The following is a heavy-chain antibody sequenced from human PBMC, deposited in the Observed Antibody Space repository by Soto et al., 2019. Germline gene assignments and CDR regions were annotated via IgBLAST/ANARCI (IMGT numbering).Heavy chain of an antibody. Sequence: GGSLRLSCAASGFTFSDYYMSWIRQAPGKGLEWVSYISSSSSYTNYADSVKGRFTISRDNAKNSLYLQMNSLRAEDTAVYYCARDINDVVVPAAMSYYMDVWGKGTTVTVSS. CDR1: GFTFSDYY. D-gene: IGHD2-2*01. J-gene: IGHJ6*03. CDR3: ARDINDVVVPAAMSYYMDV. V-gene: IGHV3-11*06. CDR2: ISSSSSYT.